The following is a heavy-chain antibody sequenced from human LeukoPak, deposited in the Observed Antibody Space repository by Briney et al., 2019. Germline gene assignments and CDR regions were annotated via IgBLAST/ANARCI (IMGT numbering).Heavy chain of an antibody. V-gene: IGHV4-34*01. Sequence: SETLSLTCAVYGGSFSGYYWSWIRQPPGKGLEWIGEINHSGSTNYNPTLKSRVTISVDTSKNQFSLKLSSVTAADTAVYYCARGEYSGSTYYFDYWGQGTLVTVSS. D-gene: IGHD1-26*01. J-gene: IGHJ4*02. CDR1: GGSFSGYY. CDR3: ARGEYSGSTYYFDY. CDR2: INHSGST.